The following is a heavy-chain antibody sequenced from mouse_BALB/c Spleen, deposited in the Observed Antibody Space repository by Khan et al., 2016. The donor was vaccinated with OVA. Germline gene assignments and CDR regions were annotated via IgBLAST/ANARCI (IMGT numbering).Heavy chain of an antibody. Sequence: EVQLQESGPGLVKPSQSLSLTCTITGYSITTNYAWDWIRQFPGNKLEWMGYISYSGSTSYNPSLKSRISITRDTSKNQFFLQLNSVTTEDTATYYCARKNYYGYAVDHWGQGTSVTVSS. V-gene: IGHV3-2*02. J-gene: IGHJ4*01. CDR1: GYSITTNYA. CDR3: ARKNYYGYAVDH. D-gene: IGHD1-1*01. CDR2: ISYSGST.